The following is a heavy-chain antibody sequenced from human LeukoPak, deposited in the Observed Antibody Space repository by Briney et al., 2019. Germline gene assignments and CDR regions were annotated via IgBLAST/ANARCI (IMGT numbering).Heavy chain of an antibody. CDR2: TYYSGST. Sequence: SETLSLTCTVSGGSISSYYWSWIRQPPGKGLEWIGYTYYSGSTNYNPSLKSRVTISVDTSKNQFSLKLSSVTAADTAVYYCARAVQLERPPPLIGYYYMDVWGKGTTVTVSS. CDR3: ARAVQLERPPPLIGYYYMDV. J-gene: IGHJ6*03. CDR1: GGSISSYY. D-gene: IGHD1-1*01. V-gene: IGHV4-59*01.